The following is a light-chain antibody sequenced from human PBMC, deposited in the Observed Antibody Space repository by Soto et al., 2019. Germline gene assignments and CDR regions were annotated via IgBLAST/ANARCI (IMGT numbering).Light chain of an antibody. CDR1: SSDVGAYNY. J-gene: IGLJ3*02. CDR2: EVT. V-gene: IGLV2-8*01. CDR3: SSSAANSFVR. Sequence: QSALTQPPSASGSPGQSVTISCTGTSSDVGAYNYVSWYQQHPGKAPKLIIYEVTKRPSGVPDRFSGSKSGNTASLTVSVLQAEDEADYYCSSSAANSFVRFGGGTKLTVL.